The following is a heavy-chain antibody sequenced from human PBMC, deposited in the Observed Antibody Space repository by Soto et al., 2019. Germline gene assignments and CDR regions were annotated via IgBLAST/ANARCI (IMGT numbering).Heavy chain of an antibody. V-gene: IGHV3-74*01. J-gene: IGHJ4*02. CDR1: GFAFSTFC. CDR3: ARDFQY. Sequence: EVQLVESRGGLVQPGGSLRLSCEASGFAFSTFCMHWVRQAPGKGLMWVSRINSDESSTYYADSVRGRVTISRDNAKNTLYLQLNSLRPEDTAVYFCARDFQYWGQGTLVTVSS. CDR2: INSDESST.